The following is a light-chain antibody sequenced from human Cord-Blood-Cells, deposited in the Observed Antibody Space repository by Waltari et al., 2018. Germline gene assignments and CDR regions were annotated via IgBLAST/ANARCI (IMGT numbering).Light chain of an antibody. CDR2: EVS. Sequence: QSALTQPASVSGSPGQSITISCTGTNSDVGGYNYVSWYQQHPGKPPKLMIYEVSNRPSGVSNRFSGSKSGNTASLTISGLQAEDEADYYCSSYTSSSTPYVFGTGTKVTVL. CDR1: NSDVGGYNY. CDR3: SSYTSSSTPYV. J-gene: IGLJ1*01. V-gene: IGLV2-14*01.